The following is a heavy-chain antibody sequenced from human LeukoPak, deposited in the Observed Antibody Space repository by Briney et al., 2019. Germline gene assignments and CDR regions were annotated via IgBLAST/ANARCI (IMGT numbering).Heavy chain of an antibody. CDR1: GGSISSGSYY. CDR3: ARDGADGPLYYYGMDV. J-gene: IGHJ6*02. V-gene: IGHV4-61*02. Sequence: PSQTLSLTCTVSGGSISSGSYYWRWIRQPAGKGLEWIGRIYTSGSTNYNPSLKSRVTISVDTSKNQFSLKLSSVTAADTAVYYCARDGADGPLYYYGMDVWGQGTTVTVSS. CDR2: IYTSGST. D-gene: IGHD3-16*01.